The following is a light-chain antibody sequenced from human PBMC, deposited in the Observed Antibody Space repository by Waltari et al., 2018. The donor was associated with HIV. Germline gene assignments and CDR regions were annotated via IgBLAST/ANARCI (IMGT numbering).Light chain of an antibody. CDR2: GAS. J-gene: IGKJ2*01. Sequence: ENVLTQFPGTLSLSPGERATLSCRASQTVSSSYLAWYQQKPGQAPRLLISGASSRATGIPDRFSGSGSGTDFTLTISRLEPEDFAVYYCHQYGSSHTFGQGTKLEIK. CDR3: HQYGSSHT. CDR1: QTVSSSY. V-gene: IGKV3-20*01.